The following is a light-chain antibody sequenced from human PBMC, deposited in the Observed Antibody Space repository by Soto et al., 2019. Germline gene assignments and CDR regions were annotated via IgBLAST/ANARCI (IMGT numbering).Light chain of an antibody. CDR3: SSYTSRSTLYV. Sequence: QSALTQPASVSGSPGQSITVSCTGTSSDIGGYNYVSWYQQHPGKAPKLMVYEGTNRPSGVSDRFSGSKSGNTASLTISGLQADDEGYYYCSSYTSRSTLYVFGTGTKLTVL. CDR2: EGT. J-gene: IGLJ1*01. CDR1: SSDIGGYNY. V-gene: IGLV2-14*01.